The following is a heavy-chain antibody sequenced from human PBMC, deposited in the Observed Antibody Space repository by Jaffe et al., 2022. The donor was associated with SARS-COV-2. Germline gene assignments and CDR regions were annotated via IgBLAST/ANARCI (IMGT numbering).Heavy chain of an antibody. Sequence: QLQLQESGPGLVKPSETLSLTCTVSGGSISSSDCYWTWIRQPPGKGLEWIGSVSYSGTTYYNPSLKSRVTISEDMSKNQFSLRLSSVTAADTAVYYCARRRRAAPGIYYIDYWGQGTLVTVSS. CDR2: VSYSGTT. V-gene: IGHV4-39*01. CDR1: GGSISSSDCY. CDR3: ARRRRAAPGIYYIDY. J-gene: IGHJ4*02. D-gene: IGHD1-26*01.